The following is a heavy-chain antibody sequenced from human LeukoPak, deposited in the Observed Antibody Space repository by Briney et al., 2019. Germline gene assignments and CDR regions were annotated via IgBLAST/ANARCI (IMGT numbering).Heavy chain of an antibody. V-gene: IGHV3-21*01. CDR1: GFTFSSYS. CDR3: ARGLTRGYCSGGSCYSRGPRYYYHYMDV. Sequence: PGGSLRLSCAASGFTFSSYSMNWVRQAPGKGLEWVSSISSSSSYIYYADSVKGRFTISRDNAKNSLYLQMNSLRAEDTAVYYCARGLTRGYCSGGSCYSRGPRYYYHYMDVWGKGTTVTVSS. D-gene: IGHD2-15*01. J-gene: IGHJ6*03. CDR2: ISSSSSYI.